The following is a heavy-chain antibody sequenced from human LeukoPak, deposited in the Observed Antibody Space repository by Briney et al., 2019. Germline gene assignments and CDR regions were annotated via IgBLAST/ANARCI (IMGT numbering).Heavy chain of an antibody. D-gene: IGHD1-26*01. CDR1: GLTFSSYW. Sequence: GGSLRLSCAASGLTFSSYWMSWVRQAPGKGLEWVSGISWNSGSIGYADSVKGRFTISRDNAKNSLYLQMNSLRAEDTALYYCAKESGSYYRADFDYWGQGTLVTVSS. CDR3: AKESGSYYRADFDY. CDR2: ISWNSGSI. V-gene: IGHV3-9*01. J-gene: IGHJ4*02.